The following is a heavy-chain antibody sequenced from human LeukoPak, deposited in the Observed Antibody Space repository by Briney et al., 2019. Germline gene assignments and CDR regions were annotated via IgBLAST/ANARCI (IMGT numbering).Heavy chain of an antibody. D-gene: IGHD4-17*01. J-gene: IGHJ4*02. CDR3: ARSLYGGAGFDC. CDR2: IYYSGST. Sequence: SETLSLTCTVSGGSISSGGYYWSWIRQHPGKGLEWIGYIYYSGSTYYNPSLKSRVTISVDTSKNQFSLKLSSVTAADTAVYYCARSLYGGAGFDCWGQGTLVTVSS. CDR1: GGSISSGGYY. V-gene: IGHV4-31*03.